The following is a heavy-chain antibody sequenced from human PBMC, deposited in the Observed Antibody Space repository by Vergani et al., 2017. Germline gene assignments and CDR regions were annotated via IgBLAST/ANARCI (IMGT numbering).Heavy chain of an antibody. CDR2: IYYSGST. Sequence: QVQLQESGPGLVKPSETLSLTCTVSGGSISSYYWSWIRQPPGKGLEWIGYIYYSGSTNYNPSLKSRVTISVDTSKNQFSLKLSSVTAADTAVYYCANGGMRITVAGTILYWGQGTLVTVSS. D-gene: IGHD6-19*01. CDR3: ANGGMRITVAGTILY. J-gene: IGHJ4*02. CDR1: GGSISSYY. V-gene: IGHV4-59*01.